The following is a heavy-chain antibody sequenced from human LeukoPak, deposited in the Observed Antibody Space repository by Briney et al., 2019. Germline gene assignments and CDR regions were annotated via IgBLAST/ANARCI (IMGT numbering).Heavy chain of an antibody. J-gene: IGHJ4*02. CDR3: ARSDDYGDYMGDDY. V-gene: IGHV1-69*04. CDR2: IIPILGIA. CDR1: GGTFSSYA. Sequence: ASVKVSCKASGGTFSSYAISWVRQAPGQGLEWMGRIIPILGIANYAQKFQGRVTITADKSTSTAYMELSSLRSEDTAVYYCARSDDYGDYMGDDYWGQGTLVTVSS. D-gene: IGHD4-17*01.